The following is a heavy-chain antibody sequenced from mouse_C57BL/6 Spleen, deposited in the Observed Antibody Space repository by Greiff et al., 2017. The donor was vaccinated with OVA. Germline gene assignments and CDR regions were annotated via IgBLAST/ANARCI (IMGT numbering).Heavy chain of an antibody. CDR1: GYTFTSYG. CDR3: AREGVITTVVAPFDY. Sequence: QVQLKESGAELARPGASVKLSCKASGYTFTSYGISWVKQRTGQGLEWIGEIYPRSGNTYYNEKFKGKATLTADKSSSTAYMELRSLTSEDSAVYFCAREGVITTVVAPFDYWGQGTTLTVSS. D-gene: IGHD1-1*01. CDR2: IYPRSGNT. J-gene: IGHJ2*01. V-gene: IGHV1-81*01.